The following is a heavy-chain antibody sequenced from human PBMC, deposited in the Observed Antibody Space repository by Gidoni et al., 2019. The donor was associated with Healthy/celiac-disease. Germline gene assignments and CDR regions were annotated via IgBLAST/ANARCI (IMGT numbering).Heavy chain of an antibody. CDR2: SSGSGGST. D-gene: IGHD3-3*01. J-gene: IGHJ4*02. V-gene: IGHV3-23*01. CDR3: AKDRVPMGIFGVVISYFDY. Sequence: EVQLLESGGGLVQPGGSLRLSCAASGFTFSSYAMSWVRQAPGKGLEWVSASSGSGGSTYYADSVKGRFTISRDNSKNTLYLQMNSLRAEDTAVYYCAKDRVPMGIFGVVISYFDYWGQGTLVTVSS. CDR1: GFTFSSYA.